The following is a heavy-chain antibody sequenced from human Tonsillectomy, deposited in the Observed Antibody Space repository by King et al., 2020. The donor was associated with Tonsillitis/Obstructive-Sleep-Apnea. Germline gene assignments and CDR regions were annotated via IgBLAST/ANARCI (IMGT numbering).Heavy chain of an antibody. D-gene: IGHD3-3*01. CDR1: GYSFTRYG. J-gene: IGHJ4*02. V-gene: IGHV1-18*01. CDR2: ISGNNDNT. CDR3: ARGPWSGYMHFDY. Sequence: QLVQSGAEVKKPGASVKVSCKASGYSFTRYGISWVRQAPGQGLEWMGWISGNNDNTHYARTLQDRVPLTTDTSPNTAYMELRSLRADDTAVYYCARGPWSGYMHFDYWGQGTLVTVPS.